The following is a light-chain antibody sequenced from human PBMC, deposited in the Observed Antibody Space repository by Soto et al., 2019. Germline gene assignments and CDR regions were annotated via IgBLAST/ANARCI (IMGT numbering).Light chain of an antibody. J-gene: IGKJ3*01. CDR2: LGS. CDR1: QSLLHSNGYNY. CDR3: MQALETPFT. Sequence: DIVKTQSPLSLPVTPGEPASISCKSSQSLLHSNGYNYLDWYLQKPGQSPQLLIYLGSDRASGVPDRFSGSGSGTDFTLEISRVEAEDVGIYYCMQALETPFTFGPGTKVDIK. V-gene: IGKV2-28*01.